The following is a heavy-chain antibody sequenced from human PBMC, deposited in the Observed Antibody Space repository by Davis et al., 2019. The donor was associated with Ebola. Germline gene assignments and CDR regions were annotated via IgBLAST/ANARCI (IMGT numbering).Heavy chain of an antibody. CDR2: IYYSGST. D-gene: IGHD2-15*01. CDR1: GGSISSSSYY. CDR3: ARVSVAGNRYYYYNMDV. Sequence: MPSETLSLTCTVSGGSISSSSYYWGWIRQPPGKGLEWIGSIYYSGSTYYNPSLKSRVTISVDTSKNQFSLKLSSVTAADTAVYYCARVSVAGNRYYYYNMDVWGQGTTVTVSS. J-gene: IGHJ6*02. V-gene: IGHV4-39*01.